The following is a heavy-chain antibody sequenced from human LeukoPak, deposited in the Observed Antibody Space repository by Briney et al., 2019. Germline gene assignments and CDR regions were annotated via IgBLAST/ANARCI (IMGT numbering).Heavy chain of an antibody. J-gene: IGHJ4*02. CDR3: ARVNPYYYDSSGWY. D-gene: IGHD3-22*01. CDR1: GYSISSGYY. Sequence: PSETLSLTCTVSGYSISSGYYWGWIRQPPGKGLEWIGSIYHSGSTYYNPSLKSRVTISVDTSKNQFSLKLSSVTAADTAVYYCARVNPYYYDSSGWYWGQGTLVTVSS. CDR2: IYHSGST. V-gene: IGHV4-38-2*02.